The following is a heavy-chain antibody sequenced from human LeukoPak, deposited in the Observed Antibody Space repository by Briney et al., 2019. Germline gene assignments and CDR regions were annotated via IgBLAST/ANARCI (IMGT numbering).Heavy chain of an antibody. Sequence: GGSLRLSCAASGFTFSRYGMHWVRQAPGKGLEWVAVISYDGSNKYYADSVKGRFTISRDNSKNTLYLQMNSLRAEDTAVYYCARGAYCSSTSCYEGWFDPWGQGTLVTVSS. V-gene: IGHV3-30*03. CDR1: GFTFSRYG. J-gene: IGHJ5*02. D-gene: IGHD2-2*01. CDR3: ARGAYCSSTSCYEGWFDP. CDR2: ISYDGSNK.